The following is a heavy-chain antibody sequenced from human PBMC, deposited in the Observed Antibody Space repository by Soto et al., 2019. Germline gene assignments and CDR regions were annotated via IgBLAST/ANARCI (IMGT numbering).Heavy chain of an antibody. Sequence: EVQLLESGGGLVQPGGSLRLSCAASGFTFSSYAMTWVRQAPGKGLEWVSSISVSGDNTYYADSVKGRFTISRDNSKNSFYRRRTTLRADDTAEYNCAKAGPHSYFDYGGPAPLVPVSS. J-gene: IGHJ4*02. V-gene: IGHV3-23*01. CDR3: AKAGPHSYFDY. CDR1: GFTFSSYA. CDR2: ISVSGDNT. D-gene: IGHD6-19*01.